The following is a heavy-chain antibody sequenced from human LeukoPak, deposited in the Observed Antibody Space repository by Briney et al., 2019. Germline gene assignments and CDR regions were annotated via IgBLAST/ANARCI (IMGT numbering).Heavy chain of an antibody. J-gene: IGHJ4*02. CDR2: IYHSGST. Sequence: SGTLSLTCAVSGGSISGSNWWSWVRQSPGKGLEWIGEIYHSGSTNYNPSLKSRITISVDKSKNLFSLKLNSVTAADTAVYYCARARPTDNYDYVWGSSMYYFDYWGQGTLVTVSS. V-gene: IGHV4-4*02. CDR1: GGSISGSNW. CDR3: ARARPTDNYDYVWGSSMYYFDY. D-gene: IGHD3-16*01.